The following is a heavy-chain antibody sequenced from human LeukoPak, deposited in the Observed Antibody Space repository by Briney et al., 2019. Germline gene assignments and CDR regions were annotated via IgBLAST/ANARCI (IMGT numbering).Heavy chain of an antibody. Sequence: HPGGSLRLSCAASGFIFSTYWMMWARQAPGKGLEWVANMKGDGSEIHYVDSVKGRFTISRDNSKNTLYLQLNSLRVEDTAVYYCAKNRGAGSHYYYHMNVWGKGTTVTVSS. J-gene: IGHJ6*03. D-gene: IGHD1-26*01. CDR2: MKGDGSEI. CDR3: AKNRGAGSHYYYHMNV. CDR1: GFIFSTYW. V-gene: IGHV3-7*03.